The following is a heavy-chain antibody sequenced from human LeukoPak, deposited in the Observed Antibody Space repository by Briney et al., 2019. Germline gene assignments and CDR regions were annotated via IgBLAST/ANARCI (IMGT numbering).Heavy chain of an antibody. CDR2: ISGSGGST. Sequence: PGGPLRLSCAASGFTFSSYAMSWIRQAPGKGLEWVSAISGSGGSTYYADSVKGRFTISRDNSKNTLYLQMNSLRAEDTAVYYCAKEGCNSALPYYFDYWGQGTLVTVSS. D-gene: IGHD1-1*01. V-gene: IGHV3-23*01. J-gene: IGHJ4*02. CDR3: AKEGCNSALPYYFDY. CDR1: GFTFSSYA.